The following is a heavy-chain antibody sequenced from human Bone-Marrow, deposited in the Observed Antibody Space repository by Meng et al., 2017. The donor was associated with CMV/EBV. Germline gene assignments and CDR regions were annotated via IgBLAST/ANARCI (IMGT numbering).Heavy chain of an antibody. V-gene: IGHV3-74*01. CDR1: GFTFSSYS. CDR2: ISHDGSMT. J-gene: IGHJ5*02. CDR3: VRDVGQPGEARNWYKWYDP. Sequence: GESLKISCAASGFTFSSYSMNWVRQVPEKGLVWVSDISHDGSMTAYADSVKGRFTISRDNAKSTLYLQMNRLRADDTGVYYCVRDVGQPGEARNWYKWYDPWGQGTLVTVSS. D-gene: IGHD1-1*01.